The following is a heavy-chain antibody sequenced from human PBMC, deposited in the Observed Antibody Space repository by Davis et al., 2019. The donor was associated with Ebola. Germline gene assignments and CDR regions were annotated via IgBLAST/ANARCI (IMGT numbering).Heavy chain of an antibody. CDR1: GFTFSSYW. Sequence: GESLKISCAASGFTFSSYWMSWVRQAPGKGLEWVANIKQDGSEKYYVDSVKGRFTISRDNAKNSLYLQMNSLRAEDTAVYYCARATHVPDYDFWSGPAVDWGQGTLVTVSS. CDR3: ARATHVPDYDFWSGPAVD. D-gene: IGHD3-3*01. CDR2: IKQDGSEK. V-gene: IGHV3-7*01. J-gene: IGHJ4*02.